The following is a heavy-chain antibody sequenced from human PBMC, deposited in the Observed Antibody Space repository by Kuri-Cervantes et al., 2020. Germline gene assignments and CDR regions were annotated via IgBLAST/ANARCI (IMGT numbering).Heavy chain of an antibody. Sequence: GSLRLSCTVSGGSISSSSYYWGWIRQPPGKGLEWIGSIYYSGSTYYNPSLKSRVTISVDTSKNQFSLKLSSVTAADTAVYYCARLGGYCSGGSCPDYWGQGTLVTVSS. CDR2: IYYSGST. D-gene: IGHD2-15*01. CDR3: ARLGGYCSGGSCPDY. J-gene: IGHJ4*02. CDR1: GGSISSSSYY. V-gene: IGHV4-39*07.